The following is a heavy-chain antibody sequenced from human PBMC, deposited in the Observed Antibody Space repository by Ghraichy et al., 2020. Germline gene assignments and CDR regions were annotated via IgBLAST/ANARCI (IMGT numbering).Heavy chain of an antibody. CDR1: GFTFSSSA. V-gene: IGHV3-30*04. J-gene: IGHJ3*02. D-gene: IGHD3-10*01. CDR2: ISFDGSNR. CDR3: ARLGVWFGEEPLDI. Sequence: GGSLRLSCAASGFTFSSSAMHWVRQAPGKGLEWVVVISFDGSNRYYADFVKGRFTISRDTSKSTLYLQMNSLRPEDTAVYFCARLGVWFGEEPLDIWGRGTMVTVSS.